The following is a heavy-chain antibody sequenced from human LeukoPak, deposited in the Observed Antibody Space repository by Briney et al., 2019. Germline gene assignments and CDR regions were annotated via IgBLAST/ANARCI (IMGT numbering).Heavy chain of an antibody. CDR2: IRYDGSNK. J-gene: IGHJ4*02. CDR1: GFTFSSDG. D-gene: IGHD6-13*01. Sequence: GGSLRLSCAASGFTFSSDGMHWVRQAPGKGLEWVAFIRYDGSNKYYADSVKGRFTISRYNSKNTLYLQMNSLRAEDTAVYYCARSPRPYSSSWYRPLDYWGQGTLVTVSS. V-gene: IGHV3-30*02. CDR3: ARSPRPYSSSWYRPLDY.